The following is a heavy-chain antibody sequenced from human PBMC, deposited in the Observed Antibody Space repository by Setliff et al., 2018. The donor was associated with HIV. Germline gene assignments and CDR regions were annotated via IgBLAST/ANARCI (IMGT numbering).Heavy chain of an antibody. CDR1: GGSISSGGYS. CDR3: ARTDYSLWYFDY. V-gene: IGHV4-30-2*01. Sequence: SETLSLTCAVSGGSISSGGYSWSWIRQPPGKGLEWIGYIYHTGSTYYNPSLKSRVTISVDRSKNQFSLKLSSVTAADTAVYCCARTDYSLWYFDYWGQGTLVTVSS. CDR2: IYHTGST. D-gene: IGHD2-15*01. J-gene: IGHJ4*02.